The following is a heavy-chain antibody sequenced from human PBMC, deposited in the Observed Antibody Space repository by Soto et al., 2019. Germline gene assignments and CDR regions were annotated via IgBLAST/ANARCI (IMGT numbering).Heavy chain of an antibody. J-gene: IGHJ4*02. CDR2: IRSETDGGTT. D-gene: IGHD3-3*01. V-gene: IGHV3-15*07. Sequence: DVQLVESGGGLVKPGGSLKLSCVASGFTFSHAWMNWVRQAPGKGLEWVGRIRSETDGGTTDYAAPVKGRFTVSRDDSKTTLYLQMNSLKTEDTAVYYCIKGVGTLDEWGQGTLVTVSS. CDR1: GFTFSHAW. CDR3: IKGVGTLDE.